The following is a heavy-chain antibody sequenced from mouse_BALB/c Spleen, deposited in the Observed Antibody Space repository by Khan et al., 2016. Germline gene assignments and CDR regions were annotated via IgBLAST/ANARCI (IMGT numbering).Heavy chain of an antibody. CDR1: GYTFTNYG. J-gene: IGHJ1*01. V-gene: IGHV9-3-1*01. D-gene: IGHD2-4*01. CDR3: ERDYDYDGDWYFDV. CDR2: MNTYTGEP. Sequence: QIQLVQSGPELKKPGETVKISCKASGYTFTNYGMNWVKQAPGKGLKWMGWMNTYTGEPTYADDFKGRFAFSLKTSASTAYLQINNLKNEDTATYFGERDYDYDGDWYFDVWGAGTTVTVSS.